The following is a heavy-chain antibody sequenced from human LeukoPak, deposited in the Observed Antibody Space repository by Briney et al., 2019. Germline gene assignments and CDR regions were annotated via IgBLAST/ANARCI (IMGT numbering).Heavy chain of an antibody. CDR2: IYYSGST. Sequence: SETLSLTCTVSGGSISSYYWSWIRQPPGKGLEWIGYIYYSGSTNYNPSLKSRVTISVDTSKNQFSLKLSSVTAADTAVYYCARAVRYCSSTSCYFHYYYYYYMDVWGKGTTVTVSS. V-gene: IGHV4-59*01. CDR1: GGSISSYY. D-gene: IGHD2-2*01. J-gene: IGHJ6*03. CDR3: ARAVRYCSSTSCYFHYYYYYYMDV.